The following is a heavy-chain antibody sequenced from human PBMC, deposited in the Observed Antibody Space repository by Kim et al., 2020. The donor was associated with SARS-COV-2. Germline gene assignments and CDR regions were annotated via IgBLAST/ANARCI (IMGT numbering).Heavy chain of an antibody. CDR3: ARGNWNDAIWYGMDV. CDR2: IYYSGST. J-gene: IGHJ6*02. Sequence: SETLSLTCTVSGGSISSGGYYWSWIRQHPGKGLEWIGYIYYSGSTYYNPSLKSRVTISVDTSKNQFSLKLSSVTAADTAVYYCARGNWNDAIWYGMDVWGQGTTVTVSS. CDR1: GGSISSGGYY. D-gene: IGHD1-1*01. V-gene: IGHV4-31*03.